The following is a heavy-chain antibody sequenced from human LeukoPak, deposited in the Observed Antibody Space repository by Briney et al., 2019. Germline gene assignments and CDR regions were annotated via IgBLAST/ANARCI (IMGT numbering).Heavy chain of an antibody. CDR1: GGSISSYY. CDR2: IYYSGST. J-gene: IGHJ4*02. CDR3: ATVDYGGNFDY. V-gene: IGHV4-59*01. D-gene: IGHD4-23*01. Sequence: SETLSLTCTVPGGSISSYYWSWIRQPPGKGLEWIGYIYYSGSTNCNPSLKSRVTISVDTSKNQFSLKLSSVTAADTAVYYCATVDYGGNFDYWGQGTLVTVSS.